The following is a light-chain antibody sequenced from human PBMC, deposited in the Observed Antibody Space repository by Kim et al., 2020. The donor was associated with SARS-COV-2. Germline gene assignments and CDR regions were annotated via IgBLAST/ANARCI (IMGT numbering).Light chain of an antibody. CDR2: KAS. CDR1: QSVNSL. J-gene: IGKJ1*01. CDR3: QHYGNYSWT. Sequence: ASVGDRVTITCRASQSVNSLLAWYQQKPGKAPKFLNYKASSLESGVPSRFSVCGSGTEFTLTISSLQPDDFATYDCQHYGNYSWTFGQGTKVDIK. V-gene: IGKV1-5*03.